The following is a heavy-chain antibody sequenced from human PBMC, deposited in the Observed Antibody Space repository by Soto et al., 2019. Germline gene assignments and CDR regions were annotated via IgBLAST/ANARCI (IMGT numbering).Heavy chain of an antibody. CDR3: ARGLGGSGYYYGMDV. V-gene: IGHV4-34*01. J-gene: IGHJ6*02. D-gene: IGHD1-26*01. Sequence: SETLSLTCAVYGGSFSGYYWSWIRQPPGKGLEWIGEINHSGSTNYNPSLKSRVTISVDTSKNQFSLKLSPVTAADTAVDYCARGLGGSGYYYGMDVWGQGTTVTVSS. CDR1: GGSFSGYY. CDR2: INHSGST.